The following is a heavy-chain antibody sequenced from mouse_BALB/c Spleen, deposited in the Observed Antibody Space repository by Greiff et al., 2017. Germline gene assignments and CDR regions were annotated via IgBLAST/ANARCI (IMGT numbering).Heavy chain of an antibody. V-gene: IGHV2-6-7*01. CDR1: GFSLTGYG. D-gene: IGHD1-1*01. CDR2: IWGDGSP. Sequence: VQLKESGPGLVAPSQSLSITCTVSGFSLTGYGVNWVRQPPGKGLEWLGMIWGDGSPDYTSALNSRLSISKDNSKSQVFLKMNSLQTDDTARYYCARDNRDYDGSSAYWYFDGGGAGTTVTVSA. J-gene: IGHJ1*01. CDR3: ARDNRDYDGSSAYWYFDG.